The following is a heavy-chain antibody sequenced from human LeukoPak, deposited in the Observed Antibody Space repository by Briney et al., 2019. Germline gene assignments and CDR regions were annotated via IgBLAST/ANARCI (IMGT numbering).Heavy chain of an antibody. V-gene: IGHV4-34*01. CDR2: LNHSGST. J-gene: IGHJ6*02. Sequence: SHTVALIYAVYGGSHRGYYWSWIIQPPAKGLEWIGELNHSGSTNYNPSLKSRVSISVDTSKNQFSLNLSSVTAADTAVYYCARYGQDGMDVWGQGTTVTVSS. CDR1: GGSHRGYY. D-gene: IGHD4-17*01. CDR3: ARYGQDGMDV.